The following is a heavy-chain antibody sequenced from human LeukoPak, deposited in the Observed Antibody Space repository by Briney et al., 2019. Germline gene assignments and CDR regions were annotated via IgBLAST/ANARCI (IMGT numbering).Heavy chain of an antibody. CDR3: TKASLAFGTKYFDP. Sequence: GASVKVSCKASGYTFSGYYMHWVRQAPGQGLEWVGWINPNSGGTNYAQKFQGRVTMTRVTSITTAYMELRSLRSDDTAVYYCTKASLAFGTKYFDPWGQGTLVTVSS. D-gene: IGHD3-10*01. CDR1: GYTFSGYY. J-gene: IGHJ5*02. CDR2: INPNSGGT. V-gene: IGHV1-2*02.